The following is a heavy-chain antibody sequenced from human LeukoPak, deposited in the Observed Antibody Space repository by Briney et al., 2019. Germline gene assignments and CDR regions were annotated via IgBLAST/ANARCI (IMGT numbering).Heavy chain of an antibody. J-gene: IGHJ4*02. V-gene: IGHV4-59*01. CDR1: GGSISSDY. CDR3: ARGANWGSPDY. D-gene: IGHD7-27*01. CDR2: IYYSGTT. Sequence: SETLSLTCTVSGGSISSDYWSWLRQSPGKGLEWIGYIYYSGTTSYNPSLESRVTISLDTSKNQFSLKRSSVTAADTAVYYCARGANWGSPDYWGQGTLVTVSS.